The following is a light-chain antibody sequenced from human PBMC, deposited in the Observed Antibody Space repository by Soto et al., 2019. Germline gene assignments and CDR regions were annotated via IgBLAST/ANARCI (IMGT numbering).Light chain of an antibody. CDR2: AAS. CDR1: QGISNY. V-gene: IGKV1-27*01. CDR3: QKYNSAPWT. J-gene: IGKJ1*01. Sequence: DIQMTQSPSSLSASVGDRVTITCRASQGISNYLAWYQQKPGKVPKLLIYAASTLQSGVPSRFSGTGSGTEFTLTISSLQPEDGATYYCQKYNSAPWTFGKGTKVEIK.